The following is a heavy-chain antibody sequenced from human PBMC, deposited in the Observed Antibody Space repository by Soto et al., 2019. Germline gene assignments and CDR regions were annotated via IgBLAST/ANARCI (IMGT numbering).Heavy chain of an antibody. D-gene: IGHD2-2*01. V-gene: IGHV3-53*01. J-gene: IGHJ5*02. CDR2: IYSGGST. Sequence: GGSLRLSCAASGFTVSSNYMSWVRQAPGKGLEWVSVIYSGGSTYYADSVKGRFTISRDNSKNTLYLQMNSLRAEDTAVYYCARDVVDCSSTSCSTWGQGTLVTVSS. CDR3: ARDVVDCSSTSCST. CDR1: GFTVSSNY.